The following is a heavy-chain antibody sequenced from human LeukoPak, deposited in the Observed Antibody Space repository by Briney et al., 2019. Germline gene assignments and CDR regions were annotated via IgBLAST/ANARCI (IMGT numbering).Heavy chain of an antibody. CDR1: GGSISSYY. D-gene: IGHD6-6*01. CDR3: ARDIAARRGHFDY. Sequence: SETLSLTCTVSGGSISSYYWSWIRQPPVKGLEWIGYIFYSGSTSYNPSLKSRLTISVDTSKNQFSLKLSSVTAADTAVYYCARDIAARRGHFDYWGQGTLVTVSS. CDR2: IFYSGST. V-gene: IGHV4-59*01. J-gene: IGHJ4*02.